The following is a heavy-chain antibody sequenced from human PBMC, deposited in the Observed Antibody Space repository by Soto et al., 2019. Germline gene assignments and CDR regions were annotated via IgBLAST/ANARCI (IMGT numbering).Heavy chain of an antibody. CDR1: GDSISSFY. CDR2: IYYTGST. D-gene: IGHD3-22*01. J-gene: IGHJ6*02. V-gene: IGHV4-59*12. CDR3: ARDRKDYYDSSGFEKPYHYYGMDV. Sequence: SETLSLTCTVSGDSISSFYWSWIRQSPGKGLEWIGYIYYTGSTNYNPSLKSRVTISVDTSKNQFSLKLSSVTAADTAVYYCARDRKDYYDSSGFEKPYHYYGMDVWGQGTTVTV.